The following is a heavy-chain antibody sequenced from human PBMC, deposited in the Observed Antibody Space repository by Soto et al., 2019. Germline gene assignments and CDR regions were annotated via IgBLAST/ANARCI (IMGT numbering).Heavy chain of an antibody. J-gene: IGHJ4*02. CDR2: VSSTGST. V-gene: IGHV4-59*01. Sequence: PSETLSLTCTVSGASITQYYWNWIRQSPGKGLEWIVSVSSTGSTNYNPSLKSRVTISVDTSKNQFSLKLSSVTAADTAVYYCARVLYGGNSGFDYWGQGTLVTVSS. CDR3: ARVLYGGNSGFDY. CDR1: GASITQYY. D-gene: IGHD4-17*01.